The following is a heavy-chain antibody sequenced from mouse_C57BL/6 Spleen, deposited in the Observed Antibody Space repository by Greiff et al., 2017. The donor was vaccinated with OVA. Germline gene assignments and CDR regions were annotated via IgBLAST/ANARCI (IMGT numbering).Heavy chain of an antibody. V-gene: IGHV1-26*01. CDR2: INPNNGGT. D-gene: IGHD3-2*02. CDR1: GYTFTDYY. CDR3: ASGSAPAMDY. Sequence: VQLQQSGPELVKPGASVKISCKASGYTFTDYYMNWVKQSHGKSLEWIGDINPNNGGTSYNQKFKGKATLTVDKSSSTAYMELRSLTSADSAVYYCASGSAPAMDYWGQGTSVTVSS. J-gene: IGHJ4*01.